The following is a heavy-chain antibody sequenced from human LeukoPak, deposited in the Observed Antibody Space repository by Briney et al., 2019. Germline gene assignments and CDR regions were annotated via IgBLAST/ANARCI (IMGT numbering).Heavy chain of an antibody. CDR2: INPNSGGT. Sequence: ASVKVSCKASGYTFTGYYMHWVRQAPGQGLEWMGWINPNSGGTNYAQKIQVRVTMSSDKYSNTVYMELNRLTFDDTAVYYCAKEGTSLDFDFWGLGSRVTVSS. CDR3: AKEGTSLDFDF. J-gene: IGHJ4*02. D-gene: IGHD3-3*02. CDR1: GYTFTGYY. V-gene: IGHV1-2*02.